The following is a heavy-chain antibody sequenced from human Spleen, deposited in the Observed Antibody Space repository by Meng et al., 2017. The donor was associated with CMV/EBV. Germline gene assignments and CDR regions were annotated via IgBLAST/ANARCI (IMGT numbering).Heavy chain of an antibody. CDR2: ISYDGSNK. J-gene: IGHJ6*02. CDR3: ARGYYCSSTSCEDYYYYGMDV. Sequence: GESLKISCAASGFTFSGYTMHWVRRAPGKGLEWVAVISYDGSNKYYADSVKGRFTISRDNSKNTLYLQMNSLRAEDTAVYYCARGYYCSSTSCEDYYYYGMDVWGQGTTVTVSS. D-gene: IGHD2-2*01. CDR1: GFTFSGYT. V-gene: IGHV3-30-3*01.